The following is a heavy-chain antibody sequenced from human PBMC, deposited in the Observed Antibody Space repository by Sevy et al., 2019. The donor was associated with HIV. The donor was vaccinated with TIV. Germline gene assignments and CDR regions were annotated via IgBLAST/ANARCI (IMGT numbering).Heavy chain of an antibody. J-gene: IGHJ5*02. Sequence: SETLSLTCTVSGGSISSSSYYWGWIRQPPGKGLDWIGSIHYSGSTNYNPSPKSRVTISVDTSKNQFFLRLSSVTAAETAAYYCARYIAAVGNNWFDPWGQGTLVTVSS. V-gene: IGHV4-39*01. CDR3: ARYIAAVGNNWFDP. D-gene: IGHD6-13*01. CDR2: IHYSGST. CDR1: GGSISSSSYY.